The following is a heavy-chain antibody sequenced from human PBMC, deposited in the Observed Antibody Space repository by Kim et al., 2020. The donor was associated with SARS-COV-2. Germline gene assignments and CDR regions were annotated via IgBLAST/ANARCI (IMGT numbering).Heavy chain of an antibody. CDR2: IKSKTDGGTT. J-gene: IGHJ6*02. V-gene: IGHV3-15*01. D-gene: IGHD3-10*01. CDR3: TTDEPRDYYGSGSYYYYYYGMDV. CDR1: GFTFSNAW. Sequence: GGSLRLSCAASGFTFSNAWMSWVRQAPGKGLEWVGRIKSKTDGGTTDYAAPVKGRFTISRDDSKNTLYLQMNSLKTEDTAVYYCTTDEPRDYYGSGSYYYYYYGMDVWGQGTTVTVSS.